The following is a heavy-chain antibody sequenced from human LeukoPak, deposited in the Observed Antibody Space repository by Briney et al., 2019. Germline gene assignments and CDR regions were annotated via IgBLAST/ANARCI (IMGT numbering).Heavy chain of an antibody. Sequence: ASVKVSCKASEYTFTSYYMHWVRQAPGQGLEWMGGIIPIFGTANYAQKFQGRVTITADESTSTAYMELSSLRSEDTAVYYCASPTDYYDSSGIFDYWGQGTLVTVSS. CDR3: ASPTDYYDSSGIFDY. D-gene: IGHD3-22*01. CDR1: EYTFTSYY. V-gene: IGHV1-69*13. CDR2: IIPIFGTA. J-gene: IGHJ4*02.